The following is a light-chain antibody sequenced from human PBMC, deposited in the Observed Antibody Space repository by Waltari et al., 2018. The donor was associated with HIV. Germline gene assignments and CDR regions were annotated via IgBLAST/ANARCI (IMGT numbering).Light chain of an antibody. J-gene: IGLJ2*01. CDR2: SNK. Sequence: QSVLTQSPSASGTPGQRVPLPCTGRSSQLGSNTVNWYQQPPGRAPKLLIYSNKQRPSGVPDRFSGSKSGTSASLAISGLQSEDEADYYCAAWDDSLNGPLFGGGTKLTVL. CDR3: AAWDDSLNGPL. V-gene: IGLV1-44*01. CDR1: SSQLGSNT.